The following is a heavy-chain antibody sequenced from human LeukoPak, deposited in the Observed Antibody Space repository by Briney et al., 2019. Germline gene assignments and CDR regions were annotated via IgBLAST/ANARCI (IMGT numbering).Heavy chain of an antibody. J-gene: IGHJ4*02. Sequence: PSETLSLTCAVYGGSFSGYYWSWIRQPPGRGLEWIGEINHSGSTNYNPSLKSRVTISVDTSKNQFSLKLSSVTAADTAMYYCAIRYSGSYNDYWGQGTLVTVSS. CDR2: INHSGST. CDR3: AIRYSGSYNDY. CDR1: GGSFSGYY. V-gene: IGHV4-34*01. D-gene: IGHD1-26*01.